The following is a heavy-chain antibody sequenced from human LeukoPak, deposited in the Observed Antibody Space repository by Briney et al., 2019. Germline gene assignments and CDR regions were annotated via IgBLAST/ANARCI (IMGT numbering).Heavy chain of an antibody. V-gene: IGHV5-51*01. J-gene: IGHJ5*02. CDR3: ARRAYGHDWFDP. CDR1: GYTFTNYW. Sequence: GESLTISCEASGYTFTNYWIGWVRQMPGKGLEWMGTIYPGDSDTRYSPSFQDQVTISADKSFSTAYLQWSSLRASDTAVYYCARRAYGHDWFDPWGQGNRVTVSS. CDR2: IYPGDSDT. D-gene: IGHD2-21*01.